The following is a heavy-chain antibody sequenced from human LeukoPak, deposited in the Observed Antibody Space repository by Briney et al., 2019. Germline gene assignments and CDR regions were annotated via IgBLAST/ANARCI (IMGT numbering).Heavy chain of an antibody. CDR3: ARHEYSGSYYGLSWFDP. CDR2: IYYNEYT. J-gene: IGHJ5*02. D-gene: IGHD1-26*01. Sequence: SETLSLTXTVSRGSVSSSSYYWGWIRQPPGKGLDWIGSIYYNEYTYYNPSLKSRVTISVDTSKNQFSLKLSSVTAADTAVYYCARHEYSGSYYGLSWFDPWGPGTLVTVSS. V-gene: IGHV4-39*01. CDR1: RGSVSSSSYY.